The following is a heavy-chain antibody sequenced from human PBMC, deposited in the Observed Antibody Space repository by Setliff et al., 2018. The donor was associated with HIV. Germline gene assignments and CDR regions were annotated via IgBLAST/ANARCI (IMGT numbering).Heavy chain of an antibody. J-gene: IGHJ3*02. CDR3: ARAREYCSSTSCPYAFDI. V-gene: IGHV3-11*04. CDR1: GFTFSDYY. Sequence: PGGSLRLSCAASGFTFSDYYMSWIRQAPGKGLEWVSYISSSGSTIYYADSVKGRFTISRDNAKNSLYLQMNSLRAEDTAVYYCARAREYCSSTSCPYAFDIWGQGTMVTV. CDR2: ISSSGSTI. D-gene: IGHD2-2*01.